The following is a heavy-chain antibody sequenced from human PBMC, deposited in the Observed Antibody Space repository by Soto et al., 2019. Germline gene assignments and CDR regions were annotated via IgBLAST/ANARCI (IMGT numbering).Heavy chain of an antibody. V-gene: IGHV3-53*01. CDR2: IYSSGGT. J-gene: IGHJ4*02. CDR3: ARDPPAIAASGSYN. CDR1: GFTVSNNY. Sequence: DVQLEESGGGLIQPGGYLRLYCAVSGFTVSNNYMTWVRQAPGKGLEWVSLIYSSGGTKYADSVRGRFTISRDNSKNTLYLQMNSLKVEDTAVYYCARDPPAIAASGSYNWGQGTLVTVSS. D-gene: IGHD6-13*01.